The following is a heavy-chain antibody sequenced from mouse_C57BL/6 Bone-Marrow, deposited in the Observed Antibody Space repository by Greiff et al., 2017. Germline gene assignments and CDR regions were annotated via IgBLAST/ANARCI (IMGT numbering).Heavy chain of an antibody. V-gene: IGHV14-2*01. CDR2: IDPEDGET. D-gene: IGHD5-1*01. CDR3: TLEYCCYAMDY. CDR1: GFNIKDDY. J-gene: IGHJ4*01. Sequence: EVKLQESGAELVKPGASVKLSCTASGFNIKDDYMHWVKQRTEQGLEWIGRIDPEDGETKYASKFQGKATITADTSSNTAYLQLSSLTSEDTAVYYCTLEYCCYAMDYWGQGTSVTVSS.